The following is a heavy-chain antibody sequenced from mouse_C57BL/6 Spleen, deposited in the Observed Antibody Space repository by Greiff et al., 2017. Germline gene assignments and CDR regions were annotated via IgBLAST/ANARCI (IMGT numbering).Heavy chain of an antibody. Sequence: EVKVVESGGDLVKPGGSLKLSCAASGFTFSSYGMSWVRQTPDKRLEWVATISSGGSYTYYPDSVKGRFTISRDNAKNTLYLQMSSLKSEDTAMYYCARGDGYYDFDDWGQGTTLTVSS. J-gene: IGHJ2*01. CDR2: ISSGGSYT. V-gene: IGHV5-6*01. CDR3: ARGDGYYDFDD. D-gene: IGHD2-3*01. CDR1: GFTFSSYG.